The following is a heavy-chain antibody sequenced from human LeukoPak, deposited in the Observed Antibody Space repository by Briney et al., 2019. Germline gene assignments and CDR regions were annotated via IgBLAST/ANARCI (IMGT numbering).Heavy chain of an antibody. V-gene: IGHV4-34*01. CDR3: ASGYYPGWFDP. CDR2: INHSGST. Sequence: SETLSLTCAVYGGSFSGYYWSWIRQPPGKGLEWIGEINHSGSTNYNPSLKSRVTISVDTSKNQLSLKLSSVTAADTAVYYCASGYYPGWFDPWGQGTLVTVSS. CDR1: GGSFSGYY. J-gene: IGHJ5*02. D-gene: IGHD3-10*01.